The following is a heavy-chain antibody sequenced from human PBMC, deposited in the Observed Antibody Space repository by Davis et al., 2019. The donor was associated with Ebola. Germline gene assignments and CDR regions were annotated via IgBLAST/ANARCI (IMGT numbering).Heavy chain of an antibody. D-gene: IGHD6-19*01. Sequence: GESLKISCAASGFTFSNFPMHWVRQAPGKGLDWVAVISYDGSNKFYADSVKGRFTISRDNSKNTLYVQMNSLRAEDTAVYYCARDRTPNTAMAGRDFDYWGQGTLVTVSS. CDR2: ISYDGSNK. CDR1: GFTFSNFP. J-gene: IGHJ4*02. V-gene: IGHV3-30-3*01. CDR3: ARDRTPNTAMAGRDFDY.